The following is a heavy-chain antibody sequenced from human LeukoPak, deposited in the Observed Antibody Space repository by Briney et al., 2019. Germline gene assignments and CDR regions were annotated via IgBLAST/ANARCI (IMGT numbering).Heavy chain of an antibody. CDR1: GFTFSSYS. Sequence: GGSLRLSCAASGFTFSSYSMNWVRQAPGKGLEWVSSISSSSSYIYYADSVKGRFTISRDNAKNSLYLQMNSLRAEDTAVYYCARDGSSFAHWFDPWGQGTLVTVSS. CDR2: ISSSSSYI. V-gene: IGHV3-21*01. J-gene: IGHJ5*02. CDR3: ARDGSSFAHWFDP. D-gene: IGHD6-6*01.